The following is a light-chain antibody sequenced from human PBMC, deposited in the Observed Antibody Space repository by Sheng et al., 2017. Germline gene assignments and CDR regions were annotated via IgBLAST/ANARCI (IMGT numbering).Light chain of an antibody. V-gene: IGLV3-1*01. CDR3: QTWDSTTGGV. J-gene: IGLJ1*01. CDR1: KLGDKF. CDR2: QDS. Sequence: SYELTQPPSVSVSSGQTASITCSGDKLGDKFACWYQQKSGQSPVLVIYQDSKRPSGIPERFSGSNSGNTATLTISGTQAMDEADYYCQTWDSTTGGVFGTGTKVTVL.